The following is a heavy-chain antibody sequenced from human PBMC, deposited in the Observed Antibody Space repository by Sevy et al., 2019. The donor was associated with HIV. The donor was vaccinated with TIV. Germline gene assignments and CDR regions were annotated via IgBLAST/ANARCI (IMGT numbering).Heavy chain of an antibody. CDR2: ISGPGYGT. V-gene: IGHV3-23*01. CDR1: GFTFNTHA. J-gene: IGHJ3*01. Sequence: GGSLRLSCAASGFTFNTHAMNWVRQAPGKGLEWVSVISGPGYGTNYADSVKGRFTISRDNSKNTLYLQMNSLRDEDTAVYYCAKALNPALESMLEVNLRSLKGFDVWGQGTMVTVSS. CDR3: AKALNPALESMLEVNLRSLKGFDV. D-gene: IGHD3-22*01.